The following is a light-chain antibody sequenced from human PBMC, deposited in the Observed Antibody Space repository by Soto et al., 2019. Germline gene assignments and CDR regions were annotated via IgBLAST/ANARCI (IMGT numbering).Light chain of an antibody. CDR1: QSISSY. Sequence: DIQMTQSPSSLSASVGDRVTITCRASQSISSYLNWYQQKPGKAPNLLIYAASTLQSGVPSRFSGSGSGTDLPXTTRRLQPEDFANYCCQKSYTTPLTFGGGTKVDIK. CDR3: QKSYTTPLT. V-gene: IGKV1-39*01. CDR2: AAS. J-gene: IGKJ4*01.